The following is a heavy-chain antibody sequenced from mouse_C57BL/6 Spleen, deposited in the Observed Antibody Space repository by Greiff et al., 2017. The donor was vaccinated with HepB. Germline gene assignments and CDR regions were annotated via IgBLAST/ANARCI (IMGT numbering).Heavy chain of an antibody. V-gene: IGHV14-3*01. D-gene: IGHD2-4*01. CDR1: GFNIKNTY. J-gene: IGHJ4*01. CDR3: ASDDYDEGGYYYAMDY. Sequence: EVQLQQSVAELVRPGASVKLSCTASGFNIKNTYMHWVKQRPEQGLEWIGRIDPANGNTKYAPKFQGKATITADTSSNTAYLQLSSLTSEDTAIEYCASDDYDEGGYYYAMDYWGQGTSVTVSS. CDR2: IDPANGNT.